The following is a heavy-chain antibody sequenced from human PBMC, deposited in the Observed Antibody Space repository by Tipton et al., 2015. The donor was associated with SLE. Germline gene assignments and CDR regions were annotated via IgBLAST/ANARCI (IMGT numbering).Heavy chain of an antibody. J-gene: IGHJ3*02. D-gene: IGHD4-23*01. CDR3: ARGVDYGGTLDAFDI. Sequence: TLSLTCTVSGGSISSYYWSWIRQPPGKGLEWIGSIYYSGSTYYNPSLKSRVTISVDTSKNQFSLKLSSVTAADTAVYYCARGVDYGGTLDAFDIWGQGTKVNASS. CDR2: IYYSGST. V-gene: IGHV4-59*12. CDR1: GGSISSYY.